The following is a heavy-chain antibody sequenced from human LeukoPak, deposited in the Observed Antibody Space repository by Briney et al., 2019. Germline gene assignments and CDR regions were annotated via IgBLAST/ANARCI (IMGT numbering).Heavy chain of an antibody. CDR3: ASGSYFRIGSFDY. CDR2: MYLSGTT. J-gene: IGHJ4*02. CDR1: GDSINSLDL. V-gene: IGHV4-4*02. D-gene: IGHD1-26*01. Sequence: SGTLSLTCTVSGDSINSLDLWSWVRQPPGKGLEWIGEMYLSGTTHSNPSVKSRVTISVDTSKNQFSLKLSSVTAADTAVYYCASGSYFRIGSFDYWGQGTLVTVSS.